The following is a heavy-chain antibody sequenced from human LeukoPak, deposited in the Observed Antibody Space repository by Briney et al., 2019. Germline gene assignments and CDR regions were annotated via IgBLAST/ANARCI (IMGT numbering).Heavy chain of an antibody. D-gene: IGHD2-15*01. CDR1: GGSISSSSYY. V-gene: IGHV4-39*01. CDR3: ARPYCSGGTCYSVIYMHI. J-gene: IGHJ6*03. CDR2: IYYSGST. Sequence: SETLSLTCTVSGGSISSSSYYWGWIRQPPGKGLEWIGNIYYSGSTYYNPSLKSRVTISVDTSNNQFSLKLSSVTAADTAVYYCARPYCSGGTCYSVIYMHIWGKGTTVTVS.